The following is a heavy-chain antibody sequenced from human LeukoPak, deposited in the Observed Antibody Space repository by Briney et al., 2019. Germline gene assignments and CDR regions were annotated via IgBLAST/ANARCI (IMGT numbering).Heavy chain of an antibody. CDR1: GGSISSNNYY. CDR3: ASQKSQGSGSYTYYFDY. CDR2: IYTSGST. V-gene: IGHV4-39*07. Sequence: SETLSLTCTVSGGSISSNNYYWGWIRQPPGKGLEWIGNIYTSGSTYYSPSLKSRVIISLDTSKNQFSLKLSSVTAADTAVYYCASQKSQGSGSYTYYFDYWGQGTLVTVSS. D-gene: IGHD3-10*01. J-gene: IGHJ4*02.